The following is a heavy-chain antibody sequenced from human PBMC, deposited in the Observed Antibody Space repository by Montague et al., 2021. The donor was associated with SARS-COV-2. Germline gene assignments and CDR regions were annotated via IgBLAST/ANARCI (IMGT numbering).Heavy chain of an antibody. J-gene: IGHJ5*01. CDR1: GGSIGSHY. CDR2: IYYTGIT. Sequence: SETLSLTCTVSGGSIGSHYWSWIRLPPVKGLEWVGHIYYTGITKXKSSLKSRVTISVDTSKNQLSLKLDSVTAADTAVYYCARGRGTAIATCFDSWGQGTPVTVSS. CDR3: ARGRGTAIATCFDS. D-gene: IGHD1-14*01. V-gene: IGHV4-59*11.